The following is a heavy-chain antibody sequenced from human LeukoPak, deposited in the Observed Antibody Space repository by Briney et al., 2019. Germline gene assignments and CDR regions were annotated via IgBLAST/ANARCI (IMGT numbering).Heavy chain of an antibody. CDR2: ITPMFRTT. CDR3: AREPSTYSDYAHFED. Sequence: GASVKVSCKASGGSFSICTFNWVRQAPGRGLEWMGRITPMFRTTKYAQNFQGRVTITADESTRIAYMELTSLKSEDTATYYCAREPSTYSDYAHFEDWGQGTLVTVSS. V-gene: IGHV1-69*15. CDR1: GGSFSICT. J-gene: IGHJ4*02. D-gene: IGHD4-17*01.